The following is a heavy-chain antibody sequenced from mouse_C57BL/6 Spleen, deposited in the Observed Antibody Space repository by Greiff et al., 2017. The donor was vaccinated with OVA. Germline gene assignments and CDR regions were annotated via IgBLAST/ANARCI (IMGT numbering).Heavy chain of an antibody. CDR2: IYPRSGNT. CDR3: ALIYYGNFFDY. J-gene: IGHJ2*01. V-gene: IGHV1-81*01. CDR1: GYTFTSYG. D-gene: IGHD2-1*01. Sequence: QVQLKESGAELARPGASVKLSCKASGYTFTSYGISWVKQRTGQGLEWIGEIYPRSGNTYYNEKFKGKATLTADKSSSTAYMELRSLTSEDSAVYFCALIYYGNFFDYWGQGTTLTVSS.